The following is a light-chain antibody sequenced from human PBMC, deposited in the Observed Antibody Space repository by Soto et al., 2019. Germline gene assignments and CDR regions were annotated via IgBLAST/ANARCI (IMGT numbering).Light chain of an antibody. Sequence: EIVLTQSPGTLSLSPGEGATLSCRASQSVSTSFFAWYQQKPGQAPRLLIYGASTRATGIPDRFSGSGSGTDFTLTISRLEPEDFALYYCQQYGRTSWTFGQGTKVEIK. J-gene: IGKJ1*01. CDR1: QSVSTSF. CDR3: QQYGRTSWT. V-gene: IGKV3-20*01. CDR2: GAS.